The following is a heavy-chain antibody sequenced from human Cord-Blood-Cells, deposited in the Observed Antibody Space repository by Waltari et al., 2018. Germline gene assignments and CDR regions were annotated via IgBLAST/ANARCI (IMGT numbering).Heavy chain of an antibody. CDR2: IYSGGST. J-gene: IGHJ4*02. Sequence: EVQLVESGGGLIQPGGSLRLSCAASGFTVSSNYMSWGRQAPGKGLEWVSVIYSGGSTYYADSVKGRFTISRDNSKNTLYLQMNSLRAEDTAVYYCARGPGIAAAGTFDYWGQGTLVTVSS. V-gene: IGHV3-53*01. CDR1: GFTVSSNY. D-gene: IGHD6-13*01. CDR3: ARGPGIAAAGTFDY.